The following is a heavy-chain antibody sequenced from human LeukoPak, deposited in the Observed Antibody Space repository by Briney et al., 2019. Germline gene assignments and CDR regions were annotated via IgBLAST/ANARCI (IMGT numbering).Heavy chain of an antibody. V-gene: IGHV4-34*01. CDR1: GGSFSGYY. CDR2: INHSGST. Sequence: SETLSLTCAVYGGSFSGYYWTWIRQPPGKGLEWIGEINHSGSTSYNPSLKSRLTISVDTSKNQFSLKLRSVTAADTAVYYCARVGWSGWTLHYWGQGTLVTVSS. J-gene: IGHJ4*02. CDR3: ARVGWSGWTLHY. D-gene: IGHD6-19*01.